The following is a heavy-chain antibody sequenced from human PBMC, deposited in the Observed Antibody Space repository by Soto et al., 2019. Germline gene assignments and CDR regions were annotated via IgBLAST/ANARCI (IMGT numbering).Heavy chain of an antibody. CDR2: ISYSGNT. CDR1: GASINSGDYY. D-gene: IGHD3-3*01. J-gene: IGHJ5*02. V-gene: IGHV4-30-4*01. CDR3: VRALGSRFREWPRFDP. Sequence: PSETLSLTCTVSGASINSGDYYWTWIRQPPXEGLEWIGYISYSGNTDYSPSLKSRVTISRDTSKNQFSVNLNSVTAADTALYYCVRALGSRFREWPRFDPWGQGIQVTVSS.